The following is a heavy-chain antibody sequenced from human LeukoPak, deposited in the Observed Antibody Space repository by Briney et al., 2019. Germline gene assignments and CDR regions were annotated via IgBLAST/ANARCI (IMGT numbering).Heavy chain of an antibody. CDR3: TTASPWYCSGGSCYDFDY. D-gene: IGHD2-15*01. Sequence: GGSLRLSCAASGFTFSNAWMSWVRQAPGKGLEWVGCIKSKTDGGTTDYAAPVKGRFTISRDDSKNTLYLQMNSLKTEDTAVYYCTTASPWYCSGGSCYDFDYWGQGTLVTVSS. J-gene: IGHJ4*02. V-gene: IGHV3-15*01. CDR1: GFTFSNAW. CDR2: IKSKTDGGTT.